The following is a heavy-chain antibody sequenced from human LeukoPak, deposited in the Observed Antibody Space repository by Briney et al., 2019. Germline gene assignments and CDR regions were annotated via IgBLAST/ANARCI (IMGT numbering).Heavy chain of an antibody. CDR3: ARGGRTTWHGMDV. D-gene: IGHD4-17*01. CDR2: IWYNGSNK. Sequence: GGSLRLSCEASGFTFSTYGMHWVRQAPGKGLEWVAVIWYNGSNKNYADSVKGRFTISRDNSKNTLYLQMNSLRAEDTAVYYCARGGRTTWHGMDVWGQGTTVTVSS. V-gene: IGHV3-33*01. CDR1: GFTFSTYG. J-gene: IGHJ6*02.